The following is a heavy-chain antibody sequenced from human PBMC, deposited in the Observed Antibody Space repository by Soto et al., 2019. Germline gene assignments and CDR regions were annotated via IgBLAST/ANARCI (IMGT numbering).Heavy chain of an antibody. V-gene: IGHV3-53*02. J-gene: IGHJ3*02. CDR1: GFTVSSNY. CDR3: ARVETYYDILTGYSYAFDI. D-gene: IGHD3-9*01. CDR2: IYSGGST. Sequence: EVQLVETGGGLIQPGGSLRLSCAASGFTVSSNYMSWVRQAPGKGLEWVSVIYSGGSTYYADSVKGRFAISRDNSKNTLYRQMNSLRAEDTAVYYCARVETYYDILTGYSYAFDIWGQGTMVTVSS.